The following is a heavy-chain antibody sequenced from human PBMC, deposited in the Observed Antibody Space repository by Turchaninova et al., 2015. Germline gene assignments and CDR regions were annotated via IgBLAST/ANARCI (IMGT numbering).Heavy chain of an antibody. Sequence: QLQLQESGPGLVKPSETLSLTCTVSGGPISSKAYYWGWIRQPPGTGLEWIASIYYSGRTYSNPSLKSRVTISVDTSKNQFSLQLRSVTAADTAVYYCARRQDRYMDVWGKGTTVTVSS. D-gene: IGHD2-15*01. V-gene: IGHV4-39*07. J-gene: IGHJ6*03. CDR2: IYYSGRT. CDR1: GGPISSKAYY. CDR3: ARRQDRYMDV.